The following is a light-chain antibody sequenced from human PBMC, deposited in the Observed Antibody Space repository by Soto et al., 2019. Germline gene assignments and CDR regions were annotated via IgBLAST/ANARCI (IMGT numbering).Light chain of an antibody. CDR2: DTF. CDR3: QQRAGWPRT. J-gene: IGKJ1*01. CDR1: QSVSNY. Sequence: EIVLTQSPATLSLSPGERASLSCRASQSVSNYLTWYQQKPGQAPRLLVYDTFTRANGVPARFTGSGSDTDFTLTISSLEPEDFAVYYCQQRAGWPRTFGQGTKVEIK. V-gene: IGKV3-11*01.